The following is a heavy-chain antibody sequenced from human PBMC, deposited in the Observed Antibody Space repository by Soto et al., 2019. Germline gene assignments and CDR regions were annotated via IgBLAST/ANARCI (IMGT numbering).Heavy chain of an antibody. J-gene: IGHJ4*02. CDR1: GYTFTSYG. V-gene: IGHV1-18*01. CDR3: ARGGYGDY. CDR2: ISAHNGNT. D-gene: IGHD1-1*01. Sequence: QVHLVQSGAEVKKPGASVKVSCKASGYTFTSYGITWVRQAPGQGLEWMGWISAHNGNTNYAQKLQGRVIMTRDTSTSTLYMERRSLISDDTAANSCARGGYGDYWGQGALVTVSS.